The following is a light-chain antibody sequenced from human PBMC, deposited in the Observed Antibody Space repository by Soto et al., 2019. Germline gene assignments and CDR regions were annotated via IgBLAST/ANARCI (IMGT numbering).Light chain of an antibody. CDR3: QQRSNWPRT. CDR2: GAS. CDR1: QSVPHSY. V-gene: IGKV3D-20*02. J-gene: IGKJ1*01. Sequence: EIVLTQSPGTLSLSPGERATLSCRASQSVPHSYLAWYRQKPGQAPRLLIYGASSRATGIPARFSGSGSGTDFTLTISSLEPEDLAVYFCQQRSNWPRTFGQGTKVDI.